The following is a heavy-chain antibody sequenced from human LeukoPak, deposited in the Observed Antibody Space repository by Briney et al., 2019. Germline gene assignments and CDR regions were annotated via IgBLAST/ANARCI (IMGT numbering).Heavy chain of an antibody. J-gene: IGHJ4*02. CDR3: ARAAYGSGSYPLDY. CDR2: IYNSGST. CDR1: GGSISSYY. V-gene: IGHV4-59*01. D-gene: IGHD3-10*01. Sequence: KPSGTLSLTCTVSGGSISSYYWSWIRQPPGKGLEWIGYIYNSGSTNYNTSLKSRVTVSVDTSKNQFSLKLSSVTAADTAVYYCARAAYGSGSYPLDYWGQGTLVTVSS.